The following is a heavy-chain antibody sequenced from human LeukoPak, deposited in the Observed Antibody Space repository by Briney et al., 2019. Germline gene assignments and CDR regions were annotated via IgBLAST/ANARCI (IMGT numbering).Heavy chain of an antibody. J-gene: IGHJ3*02. D-gene: IGHD2-2*01. CDR1: GYTFTGYY. Sequence: GASVKVSCKASGYTFTGYYMHWVRQAPGQGLEWMGWINPNSGGTNYAQKFQGRVTMTRDTSISTAYMELSRLRSDDTAVYYCARDRVYCSSTSCYLDAFDIWGQGTMVTVPS. V-gene: IGHV1-2*02. CDR3: ARDRVYCSSTSCYLDAFDI. CDR2: INPNSGGT.